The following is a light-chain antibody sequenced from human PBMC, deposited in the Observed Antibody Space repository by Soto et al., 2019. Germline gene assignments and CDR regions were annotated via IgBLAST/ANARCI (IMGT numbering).Light chain of an antibody. Sequence: AIQLTQSPSSLSASVGDRVTITCRASQGISSALAWYQQKPGKAPKLLIYDASSLESGVPSRFSGSGSGTDFTLTISSLQPEDFATYYCQQYNSFSLLTFGGGTKVEIK. CDR3: QQYNSFSLLT. CDR1: QGISSA. V-gene: IGKV1-13*02. CDR2: DAS. J-gene: IGKJ4*01.